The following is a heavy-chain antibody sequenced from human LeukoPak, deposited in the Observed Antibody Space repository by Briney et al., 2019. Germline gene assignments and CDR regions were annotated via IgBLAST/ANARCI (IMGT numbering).Heavy chain of an antibody. Sequence: GRSLRLASAVSGFTLSRFAMSSVRQAPGKGLEWVSSISNSGDKTFYADSVKGRFTISRDNFKNTLYLQMNSQRAEDTAVYYCASRYIYGVFCRLSDFDFWGQGTMVTVS. J-gene: IGHJ3*01. CDR1: GFTLSRFA. V-gene: IGHV3-23*01. D-gene: IGHD5-24*01. CDR3: ASRYIYGVFCRLSDFDF. CDR2: ISNSGDKT.